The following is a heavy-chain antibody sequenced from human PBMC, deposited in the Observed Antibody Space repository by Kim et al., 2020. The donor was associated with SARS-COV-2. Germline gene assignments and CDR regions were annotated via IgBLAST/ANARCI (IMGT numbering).Heavy chain of an antibody. CDR3: AKPKGIAAAGIRGLFDY. V-gene: IGHV3-30*18. CDR2: ISYDGSNK. CDR1: GFTFSSYG. D-gene: IGHD6-13*01. Sequence: GGSLRLSCAASGFTFSSYGMHWVRQAPGKGLEWVAVISYDGSNKYYADSVKGRFTISRDNSKNTLYLQMNSLRAEDTAVYYCAKPKGIAAAGIRGLFDYWGQGTLVTVSS. J-gene: IGHJ4*02.